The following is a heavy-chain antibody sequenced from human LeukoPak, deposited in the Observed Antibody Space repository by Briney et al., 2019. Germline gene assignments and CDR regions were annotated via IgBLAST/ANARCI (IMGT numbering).Heavy chain of an antibody. J-gene: IGHJ6*04. CDR1: GSTFSGSA. CDR3: TRDLTIFGVVKNSDV. Sequence: GGSLRLSCAASGSTFSGSAMHWVRQASGKGLEWVGRIRSKANSYATAYAASVKGRFTISRDDSKNTAYLQMNSLKTEDTAVYYCTRDLTIFGVVKNSDVWGKGTTVTVSS. CDR2: IRSKANSYAT. D-gene: IGHD3-3*01. V-gene: IGHV3-73*01.